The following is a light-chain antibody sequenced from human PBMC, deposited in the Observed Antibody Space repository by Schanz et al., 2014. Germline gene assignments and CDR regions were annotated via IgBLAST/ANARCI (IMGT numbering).Light chain of an antibody. CDR1: RSISGN. V-gene: IGKV3-20*01. CDR2: DAS. Sequence: EIVVTQSPATLALSPGERASLSCRASRSISGNLAWYQQKPGQAPRLLIFDASTRAAGIPDRFSGSGSVTDFTLTISRLEPEDFAMYYCQQYGGSPPISFGQGTRLEIK. CDR3: QQYGGSPPIS. J-gene: IGKJ5*01.